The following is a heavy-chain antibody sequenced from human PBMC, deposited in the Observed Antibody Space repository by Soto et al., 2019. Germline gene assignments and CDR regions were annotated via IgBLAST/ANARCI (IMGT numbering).Heavy chain of an antibody. CDR2: ISYSGST. D-gene: IGHD3-10*01. CDR3: ARHMIRGLSDSFDL. J-gene: IGHJ3*01. CDR1: GGSINSYY. V-gene: IGHV4-59*08. Sequence: PSETLSLTCTVSGGSINSYYWSWIRQSPGRGLEWIGYISYSGSTKYSTSFNRGVTISVDTSKNQFSLKVSSVTAADTAIYYCARHMIRGLSDSFDLWGQGTLVTVSS.